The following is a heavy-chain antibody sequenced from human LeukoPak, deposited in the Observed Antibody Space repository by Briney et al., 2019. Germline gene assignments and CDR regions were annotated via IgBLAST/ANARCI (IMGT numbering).Heavy chain of an antibody. V-gene: IGHV4-34*01. CDR1: GGSFSGYY. D-gene: IGHD3-10*01. CDR2: INHSGST. J-gene: IGHJ4*02. Sequence: SETLSLTCAVYGGSFSGYYWSWIRQPPGKGLEWIGEINHSGSTNYNPSLKGRVTISVDTSKNQFSLKLSSVTAADTAVYYCARFPTMVRGVGNAFDYWGQGTLVTVSS. CDR3: ARFPTMVRGVGNAFDY.